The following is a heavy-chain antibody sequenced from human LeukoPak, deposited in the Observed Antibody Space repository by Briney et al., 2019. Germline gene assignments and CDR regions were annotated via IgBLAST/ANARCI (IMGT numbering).Heavy chain of an antibody. Sequence: GSLRLSCAASGSTVSSNFMSWVRQAPGKGLEWVSVIYSGGSTYYADSVKGRFTISGDNSKNTLYLQMNSLRPEDTAVYYCARGSRNVYFDYWGQGTLVTVSS. V-gene: IGHV3-66*02. CDR2: IYSGGST. D-gene: IGHD2-8*01. J-gene: IGHJ4*02. CDR1: GSTVSSNF. CDR3: ARGSRNVYFDY.